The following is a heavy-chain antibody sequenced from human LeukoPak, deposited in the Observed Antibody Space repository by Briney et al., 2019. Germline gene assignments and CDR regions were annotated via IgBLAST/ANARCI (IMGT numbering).Heavy chain of an antibody. CDR1: GFPFGTYD. CDR2: TSSDLNVK. V-gene: IGHV3-30*03. Sequence: PGGSLRLSCAASGFPFGTYDMHWVRQAPGKGLEWVAVTSSDLNVKLYADSVKGRFTISRDNSRSTLYLQMNSLRPEDTAIYYCAREGYYGSGSPPSLYFDYWGQGTLVTVSS. CDR3: AREGYYGSGSPPSLYFDY. J-gene: IGHJ4*02. D-gene: IGHD3-10*01.